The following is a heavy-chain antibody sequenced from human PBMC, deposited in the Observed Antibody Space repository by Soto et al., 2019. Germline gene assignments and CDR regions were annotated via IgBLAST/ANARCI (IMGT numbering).Heavy chain of an antibody. CDR1: GFSVSNLY. J-gene: IGHJ4*02. D-gene: IGHD3-3*01. CDR3: ASETLGGAYDFWH. CDR2: ISSGGST. V-gene: IGHV3-66*01. Sequence: EVQLVESGGGLVQPGGSLRLSCAASGFSVSNLYMTWVRQAPGKGLEWVSVISSGGSTYYADSGKGRFTISSDSSKNTLYLEMNRLRAGDTAVDYCASETLGGAYDFWHGGQGTLVTVSS.